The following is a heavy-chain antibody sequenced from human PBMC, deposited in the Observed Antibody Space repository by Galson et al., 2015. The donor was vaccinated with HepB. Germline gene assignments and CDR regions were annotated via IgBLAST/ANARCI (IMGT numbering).Heavy chain of an antibody. V-gene: IGHV3-30*18. CDR1: GFIFSHYG. J-gene: IGHJ6*02. D-gene: IGHD2-2*03. Sequence: SLRLSCAASGFIFSHYGMHWVRQAPEKGLEWVAVISFDGSDRYYADSVKGRFTISRDSSKNTVNLQMNSLRTEDTAVYYCAKTMDGHFYYYGMDVWGQGTTVTVSS. CDR2: ISFDGSDR. CDR3: AKTMDGHFYYYGMDV.